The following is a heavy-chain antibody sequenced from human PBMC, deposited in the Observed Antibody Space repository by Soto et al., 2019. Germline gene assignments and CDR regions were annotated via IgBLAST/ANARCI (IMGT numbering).Heavy chain of an antibody. J-gene: IGHJ6*03. Sequence: GGSLRLSCAASGFTCSSYAMSWVRQAPGKGLEWVSAISGSGGSTYYADSVKGRFTISRDNSKNTLYLQMNSLRAEDTAVYYCAKISTYYYYYYMDVWGKGTTVTVS. D-gene: IGHD6-13*01. CDR3: AKISTYYYYYYMDV. CDR1: GFTCSSYA. CDR2: ISGSGGST. V-gene: IGHV3-23*01.